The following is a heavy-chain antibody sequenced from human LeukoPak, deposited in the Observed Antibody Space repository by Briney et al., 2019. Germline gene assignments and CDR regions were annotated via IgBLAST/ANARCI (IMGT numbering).Heavy chain of an antibody. J-gene: IGHJ4*02. V-gene: IGHV3-30*04. CDR1: GFTFSSYA. Sequence: PGGSLRLSCAASGFTFSSYAMHWVRQAPGKGREWVAVIWYGGSNKYYADSVKGRFTISRDNSKNTLYLQMNSLRTEDTAVYYCARDQRIGGYSYGLTGNFDYWGQGTLVTVSS. CDR2: IWYGGSNK. CDR3: ARDQRIGGYSYGLTGNFDY. D-gene: IGHD5-18*01.